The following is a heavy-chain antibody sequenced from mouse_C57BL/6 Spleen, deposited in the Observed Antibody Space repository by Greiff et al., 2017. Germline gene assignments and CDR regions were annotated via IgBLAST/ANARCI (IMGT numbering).Heavy chain of an antibody. CDR2: ISDGGSYT. J-gene: IGHJ4*01. Sequence: DVKLVESGGGLVKPGGSLKLSCAASGFTFSSYAMSWVRQTPEKRLEWVATISDGGSYTYYPDNVKGRFTISRDNAKNNLYLQRSHLKSEDTAMYCCERDDYDDAMDYWGQGTSVTVSS. V-gene: IGHV5-4*01. D-gene: IGHD2-4*01. CDR1: GFTFSSYA. CDR3: ERDDYDDAMDY.